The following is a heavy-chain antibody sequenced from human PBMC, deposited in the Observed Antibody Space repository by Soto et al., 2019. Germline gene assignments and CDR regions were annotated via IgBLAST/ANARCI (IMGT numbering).Heavy chain of an antibody. CDR3: TRDQGGSYDSWSDP. V-gene: IGHV3-21*06. Sequence: GGSLRLSCNFSFSMYSMDWVRQAPGKGLEWVASISSGSDYIKYADSVKGRFTISRDNTKNSVSLQMSSLRVEDTAMYYCTRDQGGSYDSWSDPWGRGTLVTVSS. CDR2: ISSGSDYI. CDR1: FSMYS. D-gene: IGHD1-26*01. J-gene: IGHJ5*02.